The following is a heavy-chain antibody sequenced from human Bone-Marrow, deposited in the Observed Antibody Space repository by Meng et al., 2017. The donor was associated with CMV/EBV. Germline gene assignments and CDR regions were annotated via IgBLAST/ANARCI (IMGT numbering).Heavy chain of an antibody. D-gene: IGHD3-3*01. V-gene: IGHV3-21*01. Sequence: GALRLSCAAFGFTFSSYAMNWVRQAPGKGLEWVSTISSSSTFIYYADSVKGRFTISRDNAKNSLYLQMNSLRAEDTAVYYCARDRGYDFWSGYSISYGMDVWGQGTTVTVSS. CDR3: ARDRGYDFWSGYSISYGMDV. CDR2: ISSSSTFI. J-gene: IGHJ6*02. CDR1: GFTFSSYA.